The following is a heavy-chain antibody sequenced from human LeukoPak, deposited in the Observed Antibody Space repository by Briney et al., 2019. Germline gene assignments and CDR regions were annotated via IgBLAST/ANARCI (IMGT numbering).Heavy chain of an antibody. CDR3: AKDRYSSYDSSGYPDY. V-gene: IGHV3-9*01. CDR2: ISWNSGSI. J-gene: IGHJ4*02. CDR1: GFTFDDYA. Sequence: GRSLRLSCAASGFTFDDYAMHWVRQAPGKGLEWVSGISWNSGSIGYADSVKGRFTISRDNAKNSLYLQMNSLRAEDTALYYCAKDRYSSYDSSGYPDYWGQGTLVTVSS. D-gene: IGHD3-22*01.